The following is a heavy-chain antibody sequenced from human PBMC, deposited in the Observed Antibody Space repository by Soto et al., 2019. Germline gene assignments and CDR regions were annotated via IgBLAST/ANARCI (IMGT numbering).Heavy chain of an antibody. CDR3: ARAGAARVQGSIGGFEY. J-gene: IGHJ4*02. V-gene: IGHV4-34*01. Sequence: QVHLQQWGAGLLKPSETLSLTCAVNGGAFNGYYWTWIRQSPGKGLQWIGEINHSGTVDYNPSLKSRVTFSIDTSKKQFSLTLTSVTAAYTAVYYCARAGAARVQGSIGGFEYWGQGTLVTVSS. CDR1: GGAFNGYY. CDR2: INHSGTV. D-gene: IGHD3-16*01.